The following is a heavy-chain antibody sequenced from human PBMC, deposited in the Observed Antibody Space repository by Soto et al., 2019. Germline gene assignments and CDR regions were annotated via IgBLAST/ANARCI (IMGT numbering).Heavy chain of an antibody. CDR1: GGSFSCYC. CDR2: INHSGST. V-gene: IGHV4-34*01. Sequence: PETLSLTYAVYGGSFSCYCWSWIRQPPGKGLEWIGEINHSGSTNYNPSLKSRVTISVDTSKNQFSLKLSSVTAADTAVCYCARASSYYYGSGRNYGMDVWGQGTTVTVSS. CDR3: ARASSYYYGSGRNYGMDV. D-gene: IGHD3-10*01. J-gene: IGHJ6*02.